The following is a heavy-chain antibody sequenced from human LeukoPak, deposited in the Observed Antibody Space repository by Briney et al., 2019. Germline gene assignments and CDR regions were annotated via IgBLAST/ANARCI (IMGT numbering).Heavy chain of an antibody. CDR3: ARDRGIAAAGTTLFDY. D-gene: IGHD6-13*01. CDR2: ISSSGSTI. Sequence: GGSLRLSCAASGFTFSDYYMSWIRQAPGKGLEWVSYISSSGSTIYYADSVKGRFTISRDNAKNSLYLQMNSLRAEDTAVYYCARDRGIAAAGTTLFDYWGQGTLVTVSS. J-gene: IGHJ4*02. V-gene: IGHV3-11*01. CDR1: GFTFSDYY.